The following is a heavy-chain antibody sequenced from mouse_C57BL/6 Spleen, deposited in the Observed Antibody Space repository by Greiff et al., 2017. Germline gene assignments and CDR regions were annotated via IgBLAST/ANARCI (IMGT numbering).Heavy chain of an antibody. CDR3: ARPDYSNYAYAMDY. J-gene: IGHJ4*01. CDR2: ISSCSSTI. Sequence: EVQRVESGGGLVKPGGSLKLSCAASGFTFSDYGMHWVRQAPEKGLEWVAYISSCSSTIYYADTVKGRFTISRDNAKNTLFLQMTSLRSEDTSMYYCARPDYSNYAYAMDYWGQGTSVTVSS. V-gene: IGHV5-17*01. D-gene: IGHD2-5*01. CDR1: GFTFSDYG.